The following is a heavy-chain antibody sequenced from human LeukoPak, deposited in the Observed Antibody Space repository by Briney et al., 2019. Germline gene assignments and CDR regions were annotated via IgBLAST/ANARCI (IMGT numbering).Heavy chain of an antibody. V-gene: IGHV3-30*02. J-gene: IGHJ4*02. CDR2: IRYDGSNK. CDR3: AKERVTAMVTIDY. CDR1: GFTFSSYG. Sequence: GGSLRLSCAASGFTFSSYGMHWVRQAPGKGLEWVAFIRYDGSNKYYADSVKGRFTISRDNSKNTLYLQMNSLRAEDTAVYYCAKERVTAMVTIDYWGQGTLVTVSS. D-gene: IGHD5-18*01.